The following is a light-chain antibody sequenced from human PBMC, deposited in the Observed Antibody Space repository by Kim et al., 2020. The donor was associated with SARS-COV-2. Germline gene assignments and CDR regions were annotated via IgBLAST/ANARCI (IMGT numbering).Light chain of an antibody. V-gene: IGKV2-28*01. CDR3: MQSLQSPYT. J-gene: IGKJ1*01. CDR1: QSLVEANGHTY. CDR2: LLS. Sequence: EIVMTQSPLSLPVPPGEPASISCRSTQSLVEANGHTYLDWYVQKPGQSPQLLIYLLSYRASGVPDKFSVSGSGTDFTLKISRVEAEDVGVYYCMQSLQSPYTVGQGTTVDIK.